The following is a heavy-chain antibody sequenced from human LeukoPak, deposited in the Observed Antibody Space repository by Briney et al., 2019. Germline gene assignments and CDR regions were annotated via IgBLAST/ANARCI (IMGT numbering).Heavy chain of an antibody. CDR1: GYTFIGYF. V-gene: IGHV1-2*02. J-gene: IGHJ6*02. Sequence: ASVNVSCKASGYTFIGYFLHWVRQAPGQGLEWMGWIDPNSGNTNRPQKFQGRVTMTRDTSITTAYMELSSPRSDDTAVYYCARSLDLDVWGQGTTVTVSS. CDR3: ARSLDLDV. CDR2: IDPNSGNT.